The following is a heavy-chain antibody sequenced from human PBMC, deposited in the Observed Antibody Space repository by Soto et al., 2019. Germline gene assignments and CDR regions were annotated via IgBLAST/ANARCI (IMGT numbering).Heavy chain of an antibody. D-gene: IGHD6-19*01. Sequence: SETLSLTCAVYGGSFSGYYWSWIRQPPGKGLEWIGEINHSGSTNYNPSLKSRVTISVDTSKNQFSLKLSSVTAADTAVYYCARGRGGWYRSYFQHWGQGTLVTVSS. CDR1: GGSFSGYY. V-gene: IGHV4-34*01. CDR3: ARGRGGWYRSYFQH. CDR2: INHSGST. J-gene: IGHJ1*01.